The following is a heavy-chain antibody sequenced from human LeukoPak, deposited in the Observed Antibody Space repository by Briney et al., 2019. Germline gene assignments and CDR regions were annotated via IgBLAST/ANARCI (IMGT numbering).Heavy chain of an antibody. CDR3: ARGWGAVALYDY. D-gene: IGHD6-19*01. V-gene: IGHV4-59*01. Sequence: PSETLSLTCTVSGGSIISYYWSWIRQPPGKGLEWIGYIYYSGSTNYNPSLKSRVTISVDTSKNQFSLKLSSVTAADTAVYYCARGWGAVALYDYWGQGTLVTVSS. CDR1: GGSIISYY. CDR2: IYYSGST. J-gene: IGHJ4*02.